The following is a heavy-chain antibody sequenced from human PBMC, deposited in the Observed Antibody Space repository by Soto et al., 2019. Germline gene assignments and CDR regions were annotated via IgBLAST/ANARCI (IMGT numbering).Heavy chain of an antibody. D-gene: IGHD4-4*01. CDR1: GGSISSSSYY. V-gene: IGHV4-39*01. CDR2: IYYSGST. Sequence: QLQLQESGPGLVKPSETLSLTCTVSGGSISSSSYYWGWIRQPPGKGLEWIGSIYYSGSTYYNPSLKSRVTISVDTSKNQFSLKLSSVTAADTAVYYCARTTVTTFARYYYYYYGMDVWGQGTTVTVSS. CDR3: ARTTVTTFARYYYYYYGMDV. J-gene: IGHJ6*02.